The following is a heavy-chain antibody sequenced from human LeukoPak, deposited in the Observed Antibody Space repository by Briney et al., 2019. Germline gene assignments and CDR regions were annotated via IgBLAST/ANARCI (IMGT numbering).Heavy chain of an antibody. CDR1: GFTFSNNW. CDR2: INHDGIHT. D-gene: IGHD2/OR15-2a*01. Sequence: GGSLRLSCVASGFTFSNNWTAWFRQAPGKGPELVAHINHDGIHTGYVDSVKGRFTISRDNSKNSLYLQLNSLRAEDTAMYYCAKYLSRAFDYWGQGSLITVSS. J-gene: IGHJ4*02. CDR3: AKYLSRAFDY. V-gene: IGHV3-7*01.